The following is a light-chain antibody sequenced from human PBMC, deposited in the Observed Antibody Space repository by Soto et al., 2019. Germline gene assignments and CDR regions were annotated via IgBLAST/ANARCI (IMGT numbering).Light chain of an antibody. CDR1: TSDVGAYNC. V-gene: IGLV2-8*01. CDR2: DVT. J-gene: IGLJ2*01. CDR3: NSYAGSNNLV. Sequence: QSALTQPPSASGSPGQSVTISCTGTTSDVGAYNCVSWYQQHPGRAPKLLIYDVTKRPSGVPDRFSGSKSGNTASLTVSGLQAEDESDYYCNSYAGSNNLVFGGGTQLTVL.